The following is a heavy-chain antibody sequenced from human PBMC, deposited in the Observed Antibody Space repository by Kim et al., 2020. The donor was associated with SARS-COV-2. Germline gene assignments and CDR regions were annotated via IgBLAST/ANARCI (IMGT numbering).Heavy chain of an antibody. Sequence: SETLSLTCTVSGGSISSGGFSWSWIRQPPGKGLEWIGYISYSGSTFYNPSLQSRVSMSIYTSKNQFSLRLSSVTAADTAEYFCARLMITVRTWKNYYGMDVWGQGTTVTVSS. V-gene: IGHV4-31*03. CDR3: ARLMITVRTWKNYYGMDV. CDR2: ISYSGST. CDR1: GGSISSGGFS. J-gene: IGHJ6*02. D-gene: IGHD4-17*01.